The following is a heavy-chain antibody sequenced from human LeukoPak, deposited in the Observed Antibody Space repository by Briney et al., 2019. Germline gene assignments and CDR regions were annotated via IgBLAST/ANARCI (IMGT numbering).Heavy chain of an antibody. CDR1: GFTFSSYA. CDR2: ISGSGGST. J-gene: IGHJ4*02. Sequence: GGSLRLSCAASGFTFSSYAMSWVRQAPGKRLEWVSAISGSGGSTYYADSVKGRFTISRDNSKNTLYLQMNSLRAEDTAVYYCAKDLTWTYYYDSSGSEFDYWGQGTLVTVSS. CDR3: AKDLTWTYYYDSSGSEFDY. V-gene: IGHV3-23*01. D-gene: IGHD3-22*01.